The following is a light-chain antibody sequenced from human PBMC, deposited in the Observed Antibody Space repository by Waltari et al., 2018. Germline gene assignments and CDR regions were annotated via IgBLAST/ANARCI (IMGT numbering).Light chain of an antibody. CDR2: EDT. CDR3: QSYDSSTVM. V-gene: IGLV6-57*03. CDR1: LASIAGHY. J-gene: IGLJ3*02. Sequence: FFLTQPHSVSASPGKAVIISCTRSLASIAGHYAQWYQLRPGSAPFAVTYEDTQRPSGVSDRCFGALDMSSNSATRTISGLKTEDEADYYGQSYDSSTVMFGGGTTLTVL.